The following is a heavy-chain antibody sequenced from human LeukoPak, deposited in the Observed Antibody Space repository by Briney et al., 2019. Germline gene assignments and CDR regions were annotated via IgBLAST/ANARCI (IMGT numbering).Heavy chain of an antibody. Sequence: ASVKVSCKASGNTFTGYYMHWVRQAPGQGLEWMGWINPNSGGTNYAQKFQGRVTMTRDTSISTAYMELSRLRSDDTAVYYCARDRALSGSYLYYFDYWGQGTLVTVSS. CDR3: ARDRALSGSYLYYFDY. D-gene: IGHD1-26*01. V-gene: IGHV1-2*02. CDR2: INPNSGGT. CDR1: GNTFTGYY. J-gene: IGHJ4*02.